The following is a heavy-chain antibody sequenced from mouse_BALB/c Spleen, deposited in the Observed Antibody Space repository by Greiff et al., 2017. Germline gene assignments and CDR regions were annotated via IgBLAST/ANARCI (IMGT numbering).Heavy chain of an antibody. V-gene: IGHV5-6-5*01. D-gene: IGHD1-1*01. CDR1: GYTFSSYA. CDR3: ARGVLRYYYAMDY. Sequence: EVKLMESGGGLVKPGGSLKLSCAASGYTFSSYALSWVRQNPEKRLEWVASISSGGSTYYPDSVKGRFTISRDNARNILYLQMSSLRSEDTAMYYCARGVLRYYYAMDYWGQGTSVTVSS. J-gene: IGHJ4*01. CDR2: ISSGGST.